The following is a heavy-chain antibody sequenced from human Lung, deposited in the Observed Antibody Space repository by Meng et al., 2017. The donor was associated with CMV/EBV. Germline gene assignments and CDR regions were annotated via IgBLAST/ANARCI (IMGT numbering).Heavy chain of an antibody. CDR3: AKGPYCTTSSCHGGMAFDI. Sequence: GGSXRLXCAASGFPFSTYGMHWVRQAPGKGLEWVAVIWYDGSNTHYADSVKGRFTISRDNSKRTLDLQMNSLRGEDTAVYYCAKGPYCTTSSCHGGMAFDIXGRGXLVTVSS. J-gene: IGHJ3*02. V-gene: IGHV3-33*06. D-gene: IGHD2-8*01. CDR1: GFPFSTYG. CDR2: IWYDGSNT.